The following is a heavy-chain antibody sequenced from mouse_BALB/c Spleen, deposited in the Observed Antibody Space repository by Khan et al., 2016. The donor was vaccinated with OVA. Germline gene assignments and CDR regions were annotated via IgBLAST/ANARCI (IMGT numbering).Heavy chain of an antibody. CDR2: INPGSGDT. CDR1: GYAFNNYM. D-gene: IGHD1-1*02. CDR3: ARGGYGSLAY. J-gene: IGHJ3*01. Sequence: QVQLQQSGAELVRPGTSVKVSCKASGYAFNNYMIEWVKQRPGQGLEWIGVINPGSGDTKYNEKIKGKATLTADKSSNTDYMQLSSLTSDHSAVYFCARGGYGSLAYWGQGTLVTVSA. V-gene: IGHV1-54*01.